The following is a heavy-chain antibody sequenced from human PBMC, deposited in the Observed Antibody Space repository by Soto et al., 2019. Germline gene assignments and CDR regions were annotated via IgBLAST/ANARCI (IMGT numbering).Heavy chain of an antibody. Sequence: SSETLSLTCSVSGYSVSSSDYYWAWIRQPPGKGLEWIGSMFYSGLTYYNPSLKSRVTLSVDTSKNQFSVRLNSVTAADTAVYYCAPLSVSLSGPYGIHVWGQGTTVTVSS. V-gene: IGHV4-39*01. CDR1: GYSVSSSDYY. J-gene: IGHJ6*02. CDR2: MFYSGLT. D-gene: IGHD2-15*01. CDR3: APLSVSLSGPYGIHV.